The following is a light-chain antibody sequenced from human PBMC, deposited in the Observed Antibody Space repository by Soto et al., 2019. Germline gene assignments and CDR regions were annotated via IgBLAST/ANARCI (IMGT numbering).Light chain of an antibody. V-gene: IGLV1-51*01. Sequence: QSVLTQPPSVSAAPGQTIKISCSGRTSNIGENYLSWYQQLPGAAPKLLIFDNYKRPSGIPDRFSGSKSGTSATLGITVLPAGDEADYYCGTWDSSLRAGVFGGGTKVTVL. CDR1: TSNIGENY. CDR2: DNY. CDR3: GTWDSSLRAGV. J-gene: IGLJ2*01.